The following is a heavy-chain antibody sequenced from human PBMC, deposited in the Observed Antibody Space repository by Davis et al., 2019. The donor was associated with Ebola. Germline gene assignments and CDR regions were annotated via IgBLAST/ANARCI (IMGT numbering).Heavy chain of an antibody. CDR2: IIPILGIA. CDR3: ARDRRYYYDSSGYYSNDY. Sequence: SVKVSCKASGGTFSSYAISWVRQAPGQGLEWMGRIIPILGIANYAQKFQGRVTMTTDTSTSTAYMELRSLRSDDTAVYYCARDRRYYYDSSGYYSNDYWGQGTLVTVSS. D-gene: IGHD3-22*01. CDR1: GGTFSSYA. J-gene: IGHJ4*02. V-gene: IGHV1-69*04.